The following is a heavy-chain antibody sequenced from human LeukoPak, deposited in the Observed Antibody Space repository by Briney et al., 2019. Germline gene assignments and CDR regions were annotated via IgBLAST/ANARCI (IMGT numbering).Heavy chain of an antibody. CDR2: TRDKARGYHT. Sequence: SGGSLRLSRAASGVILSDHHMDWVRQAPGKGLEWVGRTRDKARGYHTEYAASVKGRFTNSRDDSKTLVYLQMNSRKTEDTAVYFCARDGAEGDNSAFDMWGQGTVVTVSS. CDR3: ARDGAEGDNSAFDM. J-gene: IGHJ3*02. CDR1: GVILSDHH. D-gene: IGHD3-22*01. V-gene: IGHV3-72*01.